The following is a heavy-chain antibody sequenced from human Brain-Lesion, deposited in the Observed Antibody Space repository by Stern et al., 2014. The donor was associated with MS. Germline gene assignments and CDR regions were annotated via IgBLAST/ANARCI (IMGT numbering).Heavy chain of an antibody. V-gene: IGHV1-2*02. CDR1: GYIFTSYY. D-gene: IGHD3-3*01. CDR3: ARAQRGITIFGVVTDYYYLGMDV. Sequence: MQLVESGAEVKKPGASVKVSCKASGYIFTSYYIHWVRQAPGQGLEWMAWINPTTGGTKYAQKFQGRATISTETSISTAYVELSSLTSDDTAVYYCARAQRGITIFGVVTDYYYLGMDVWGQGTTVTVSS. J-gene: IGHJ6*02. CDR2: INPTTGGT.